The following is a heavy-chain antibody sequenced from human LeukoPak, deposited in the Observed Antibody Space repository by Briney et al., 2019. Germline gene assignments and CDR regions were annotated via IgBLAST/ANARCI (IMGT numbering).Heavy chain of an antibody. V-gene: IGHV3-7*01. D-gene: IGHD5-18*01. CDR3: ARTQYSYGYNRYYYCMDV. J-gene: IGHJ6*03. CDR2: IKQDGSEK. Sequence: PGGSLRLSCAASGFTFSSYWMSWVRQAPGKGLEWVANIKQDGSEKYYVDSVKGRFTISRDNAKNSLYLQMNSLGAEDTAVYYCARTQYSYGYNRYYYCMDVWGKGTTVTVSS. CDR1: GFTFSSYW.